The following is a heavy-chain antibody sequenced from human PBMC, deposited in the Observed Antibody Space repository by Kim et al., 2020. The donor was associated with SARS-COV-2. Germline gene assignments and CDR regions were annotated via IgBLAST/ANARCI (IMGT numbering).Heavy chain of an antibody. J-gene: IGHJ4*02. D-gene: IGHD6-13*01. CDR2: IDPSDSYT. V-gene: IGHV5-10-1*01. CDR1: GYSFTSYW. CDR3: ARQQYSSSWYQIFDY. Sequence: GESLKISCKGSGYSFTSYWISWVRQMPGKGLEWMGRIDPSDSYTNYSPSFQGHVTISADKSISTAYLQWSSLKASDTAMYYCARQQYSSSWYQIFDYWGQGTLVTVSS.